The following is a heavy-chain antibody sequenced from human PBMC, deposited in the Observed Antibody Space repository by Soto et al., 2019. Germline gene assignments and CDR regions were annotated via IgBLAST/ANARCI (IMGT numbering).Heavy chain of an antibody. Sequence: LRLSCAASGFTFSSYGMHWVRRTPGKGLEWLALIWYDGSNKYYADSVKGRFTISRDNSKNTLYLQMNSLRAEDTAVYYCARGGIAAAGTPHGVDVWGQGTTVTVSS. CDR3: ARGGIAAAGTPHGVDV. CDR2: IWYDGSNK. J-gene: IGHJ6*02. CDR1: GFTFSSYG. D-gene: IGHD6-13*01. V-gene: IGHV3-33*01.